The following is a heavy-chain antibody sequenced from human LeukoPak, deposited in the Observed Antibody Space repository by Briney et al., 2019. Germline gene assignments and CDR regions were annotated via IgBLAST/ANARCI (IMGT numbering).Heavy chain of an antibody. D-gene: IGHD3-9*01. Sequence: KPSHPLSLPCTVSGGPINRGRYYGSWIRQPPREGLEWIGYIYYSGTTYHNPSLKSRLTISVDTSKNQFSLKLSSVTAADTAVYYCARRGTYDIDAFDIWGQGTMVTVSS. CDR1: GGPINRGRYY. CDR2: IYYSGTT. V-gene: IGHV4-30-4*01. CDR3: ARRGTYDIDAFDI. J-gene: IGHJ3*02.